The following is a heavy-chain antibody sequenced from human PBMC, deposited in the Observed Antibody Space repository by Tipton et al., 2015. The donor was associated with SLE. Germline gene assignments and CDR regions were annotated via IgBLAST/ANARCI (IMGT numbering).Heavy chain of an antibody. CDR3: ARREWDSSSQAAFDI. CDR1: GYTFTSYA. V-gene: IGHV1-69*18. J-gene: IGHJ3*02. D-gene: IGHD6-13*01. Sequence: QLVQSGAEVKKPGASVKVSCKASGYTFTSYAISWVRQAPGQGLEWMGRIIPIFGTANYAQKFQGRVTITADESTSTAYMELSSLRSEDTAVYYCARREWDSSSQAAFDIWGQGTMVTVSS. CDR2: IIPIFGTA.